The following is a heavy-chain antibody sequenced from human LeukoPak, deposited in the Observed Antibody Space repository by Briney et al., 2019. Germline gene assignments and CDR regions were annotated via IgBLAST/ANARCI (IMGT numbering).Heavy chain of an antibody. J-gene: IGHJ3*02. CDR2: IWYDGSNK. Sequence: GGSLRLSCAASGFTFSSYVMHWVRQAPGKGLEWVAVIWYDGSNKYYADSVKGRFTTSRDNAKNSLYLQMNSLRAEATAVYYCARVALAATGAYDIWGLGTMVTVSS. V-gene: IGHV3-33*03. D-gene: IGHD6-19*01. CDR1: GFTFSSYV. CDR3: ARVALAATGAYDI.